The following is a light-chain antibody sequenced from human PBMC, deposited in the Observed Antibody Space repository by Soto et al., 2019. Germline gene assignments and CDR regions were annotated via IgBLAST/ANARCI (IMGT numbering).Light chain of an antibody. CDR3: QQYYSYPQT. CDR1: QSISSY. CDR2: AAS. V-gene: IGKV1-39*01. J-gene: IGKJ1*01. Sequence: DIQMTQSPSSLSASVGDRVTITCRASQSISSYLNWYQQKPGKAPKLLIYAASTLQSGVPSRFSGSGSGTDFTLTISCLQSEDFATYYCQQYYSYPQTFGQGTKVDNK.